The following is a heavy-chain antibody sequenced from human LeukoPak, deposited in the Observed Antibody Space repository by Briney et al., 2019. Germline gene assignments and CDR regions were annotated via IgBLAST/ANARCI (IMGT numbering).Heavy chain of an antibody. D-gene: IGHD3-10*01. CDR2: IYHSGST. V-gene: IGHV4-30-2*01. J-gene: IGHJ6*04. CDR3: ARGPYYYGSGSYLYYYGMDV. Sequence: SETLSLTCAVSGGSISSGGYSWSWIRQPPGKGLEWIGYIYHSGSTYYNPSLKSRVTISVDRSKNQFSLKLSSVTAADTAVYYCARGPYYYGSGSYLYYYGMDVWGKGTTVTVSS. CDR1: GGSISSGGYS.